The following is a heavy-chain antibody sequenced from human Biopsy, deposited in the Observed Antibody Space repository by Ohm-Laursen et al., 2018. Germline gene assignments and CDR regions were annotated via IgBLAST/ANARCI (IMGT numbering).Heavy chain of an antibody. CDR1: GFTFSSYA. CDR3: AKWGTSMALYHFYGMDV. D-gene: IGHD5-18*01. V-gene: IGHV3-23*01. J-gene: IGHJ6*02. CDR2: ITGVGGVT. Sequence: SLRLSCAASGFTFSSYAMNWFRQAPGKGLEWVSVITGVGGVTYYADPVKGRFTVSRDNSMNTMFLQMNSLRAQDAGTYYCAKWGTSMALYHFYGMDVWGQGTTVSVSS.